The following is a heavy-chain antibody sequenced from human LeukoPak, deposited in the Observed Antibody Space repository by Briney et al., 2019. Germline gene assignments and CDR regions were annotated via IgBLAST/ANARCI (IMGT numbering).Heavy chain of an antibody. V-gene: IGHV3-21*01. J-gene: IGHJ4*02. CDR1: GFTFSSYT. Sequence: GGSLRLSCAASGFTFSSYTMNWVRQAPGKGLEWVSSISTSSIYIYYADSVKGRFTISRDNAKNSLYLQMNSLRAEDTAVYYCARGPDYDILADYFDYWGQGTLVTVSS. CDR2: ISTSSIYI. CDR3: ARGPDYDILADYFDY. D-gene: IGHD3-9*01.